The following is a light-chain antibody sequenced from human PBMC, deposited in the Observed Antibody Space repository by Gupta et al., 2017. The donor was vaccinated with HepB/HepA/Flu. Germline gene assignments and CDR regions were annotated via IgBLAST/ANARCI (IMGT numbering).Light chain of an antibody. CDR2: DVS. Sequence: QSALTQPASVSGSPGRSITISCTGTSSDVGGYNYVSWYQQHPGKAPKFIISDVSNRPSGVSNRFSGSKSGNTASLTISGLQAEDEADYFCGSYTTSTTLGVFGTGIKVTVL. J-gene: IGLJ1*01. CDR1: SSDVGGYNY. V-gene: IGLV2-14*03. CDR3: GSYTTSTTLGV.